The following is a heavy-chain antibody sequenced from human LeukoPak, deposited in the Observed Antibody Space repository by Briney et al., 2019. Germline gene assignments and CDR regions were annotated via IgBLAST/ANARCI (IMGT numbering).Heavy chain of an antibody. CDR1: GYTFTSYY. Sequence: ASVKVSCKASGYTFTSYYMHWVRQAPGQGLEWMGWINPNSGGTNYAQKFQGRVTMTRDTSISTAYMELSRLRSDDTAVYYCARVPDYYDSSGYYNFDYWGQGTLVTVSS. J-gene: IGHJ4*02. CDR3: ARVPDYYDSSGYYNFDY. V-gene: IGHV1-2*02. D-gene: IGHD3-22*01. CDR2: INPNSGGT.